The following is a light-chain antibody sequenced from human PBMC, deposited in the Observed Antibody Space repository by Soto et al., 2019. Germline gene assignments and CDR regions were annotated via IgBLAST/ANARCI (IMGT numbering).Light chain of an antibody. CDR1: GSNIGRNY. Sequence: QSVLTQPASVSATPGEKVTISCSGRGSNIGRNYVSWYRQLPGTAPQLLIYDDNKRHSGVPDRLSGSRYGTSASLAIAGLQPGDEADYYCGTWDASLGAGVFGGGTKLTVL. CDR3: GTWDASLGAGV. CDR2: DDN. V-gene: IGLV1-51*01. J-gene: IGLJ2*01.